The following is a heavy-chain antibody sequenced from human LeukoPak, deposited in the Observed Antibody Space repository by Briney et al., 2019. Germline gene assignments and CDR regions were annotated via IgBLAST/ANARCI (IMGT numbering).Heavy chain of an antibody. J-gene: IGHJ5*02. CDR2: INPKSGGT. D-gene: IGHD3-16*01. V-gene: IGHV1-2*02. Sequence: ASVKVSCKASGYTFNDYYLHWVRRAPGQELEWMGWINPKSGGTNYARKFQGRVTMTWDTSITTANMELNRLETDDMAMYYCARGYDYGWFDPWGQGTLVTVSS. CDR1: GYTFNDYY. CDR3: ARGYDYGWFDP.